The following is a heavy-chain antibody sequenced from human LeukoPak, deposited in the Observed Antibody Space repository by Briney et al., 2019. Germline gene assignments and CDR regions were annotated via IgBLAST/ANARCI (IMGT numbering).Heavy chain of an antibody. CDR3: ARDYGARPRDAFDI. J-gene: IGHJ3*02. D-gene: IGHD4/OR15-4a*01. CDR1: GFTVSSNY. CDR2: IYSGGRT. V-gene: IGHV3-66*01. Sequence: GGSLRLSCAASGFTVSSNYMSWVRQAPGKGLEWVSVIYSGGRTYYADSVKGRFTISRDNSKNTLYLQMNSLRAEDTAVYYCARDYGARPRDAFDIWGQGTMVTVSS.